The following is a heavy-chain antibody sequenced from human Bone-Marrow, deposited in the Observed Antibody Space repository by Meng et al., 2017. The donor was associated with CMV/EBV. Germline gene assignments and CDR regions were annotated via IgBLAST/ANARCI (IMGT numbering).Heavy chain of an antibody. Sequence: GGSLRLSCAISGFTFSSYVIYWVRQAPGKGLEWVAVISYDGSNKYYADSVKGRFTISRDNSKNTLYLQMNSLRAEDTAVYYCARERSSSSWWAPGYWGQGTLVTVSS. CDR1: GFTFSSYV. V-gene: IGHV3-30*04. CDR3: ARERSSSSWWAPGY. D-gene: IGHD6-13*01. J-gene: IGHJ4*02. CDR2: ISYDGSNK.